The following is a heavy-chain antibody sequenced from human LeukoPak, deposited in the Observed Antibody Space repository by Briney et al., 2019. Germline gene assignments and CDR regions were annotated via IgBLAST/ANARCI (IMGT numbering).Heavy chain of an antibody. J-gene: IGHJ6*03. CDR3: ARLRVVVDAYYYYYYYMDV. D-gene: IGHD2-15*01. CDR2: IKQDGSEK. Sequence: QPGGSLRLSCAASGFTFSSYWMGWVRQAPGKGLEWVANIKQDGSEKYYVDSVKGRFTISRDNAKNSLYLQMNSLRAEDTAVYYCARLRVVVDAYYYYYYYMDVWGKGTTVTVSS. CDR1: GFTFSSYW. V-gene: IGHV3-7*01.